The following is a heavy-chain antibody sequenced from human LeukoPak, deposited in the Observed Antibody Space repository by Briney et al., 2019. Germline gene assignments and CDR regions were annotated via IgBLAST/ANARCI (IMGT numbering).Heavy chain of an antibody. V-gene: IGHV3-23*01. CDR2: ISGSGGST. D-gene: IGHD3-22*01. CDR3: AKDFYYDSSGYYYVGGGFDY. Sequence: GRSLRLSCAASGFTFSSYWMHWVRQAPGKGLEWVPAISGSGGSTYYADSVKGRFTISRDNSKNTLYLQMNSLRAEDTAVYYCAKDFYYDSSGYYYVGGGFDYWGQGTLVTVSS. J-gene: IGHJ4*02. CDR1: GFTFSSYW.